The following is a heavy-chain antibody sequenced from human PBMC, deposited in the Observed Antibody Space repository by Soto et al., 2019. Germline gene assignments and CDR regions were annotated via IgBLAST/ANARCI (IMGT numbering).Heavy chain of an antibody. CDR3: ARDQGAVAGTYYYGMDV. Sequence: QVQLVESGGGVVQPGGSLRLSCAASGFTFSSYGMHWVRQAPGKGLEWVAVIWYDGSNKYYADSVKGRFTISRDNSKNTLYLQMNSLRAEDTAVYYCARDQGAVAGTYYYGMDVWGQGTTVTVSS. CDR2: IWYDGSNK. J-gene: IGHJ6*02. CDR1: GFTFSSYG. V-gene: IGHV3-33*01. D-gene: IGHD6-19*01.